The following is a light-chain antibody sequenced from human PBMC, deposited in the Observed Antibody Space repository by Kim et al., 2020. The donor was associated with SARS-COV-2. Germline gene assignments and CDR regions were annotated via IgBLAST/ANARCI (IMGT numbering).Light chain of an antibody. CDR3: QQVNSFPWT. V-gene: IGKV1-9*01. Sequence: ASVGDRVTITCRASQDIGNSLAWCQQRPGKAPNLLIYGASTLQSGVPSRFGGSGSGTEFTLTISSLQPEDFATYYCQQVNSFPWTFGQGTKVDIK. J-gene: IGKJ1*01. CDR2: GAS. CDR1: QDIGNS.